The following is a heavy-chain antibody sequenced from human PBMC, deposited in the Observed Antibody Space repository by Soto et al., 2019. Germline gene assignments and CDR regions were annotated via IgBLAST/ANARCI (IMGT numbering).Heavy chain of an antibody. V-gene: IGHV4-4*02. J-gene: IGHJ4*02. Sequence: QVQLQESGPGLVKPSGTLSLTCAVSGDSIISDKWWSWVRQPPGKGLEWIGEIHHSGRTNYNPSLKSRVTILVEKSKNQVSLELSSMTAADTAVYYCARGGDWQFDYWGQGTLVTVSS. CDR1: GDSIISDKW. CDR2: IHHSGRT. D-gene: IGHD2-21*02. CDR3: ARGGDWQFDY.